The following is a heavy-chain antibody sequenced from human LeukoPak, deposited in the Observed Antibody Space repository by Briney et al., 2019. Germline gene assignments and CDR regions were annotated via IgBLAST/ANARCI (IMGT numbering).Heavy chain of an antibody. Sequence: PGGSLRLSCAASGFTFSSYSMDWVRQAPGKGLEWVSSISSSSSYIYYADSVKGRFTISRDNAKNSLYLQMNSLRAEDTAVYYCARDLAPWSDYGDYVIGMDVWGQGTTVTVSS. D-gene: IGHD4-17*01. CDR2: ISSSSSYI. J-gene: IGHJ6*02. CDR1: GFTFSSYS. V-gene: IGHV3-21*01. CDR3: ARDLAPWSDYGDYVIGMDV.